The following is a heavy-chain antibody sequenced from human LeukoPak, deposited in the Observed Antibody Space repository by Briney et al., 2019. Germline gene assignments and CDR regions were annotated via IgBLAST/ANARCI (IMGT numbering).Heavy chain of an antibody. CDR1: GFNFSTSA. Sequence: SVKVSCKASGFNFSTSAMQWVRQARGQRLEWIGRIVVVSGSTKYAQKFQERVTITRDMSTSTAYMEVSSLRSEDTAVYYCAAERNEAFDIWGQGTMVTVSS. CDR2: IVVVSGST. J-gene: IGHJ3*02. V-gene: IGHV1-58*02. CDR3: AAERNEAFDI.